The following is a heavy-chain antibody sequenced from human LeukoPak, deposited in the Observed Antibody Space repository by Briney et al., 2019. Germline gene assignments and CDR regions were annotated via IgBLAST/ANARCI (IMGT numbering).Heavy chain of an antibody. V-gene: IGHV3-7*01. Sequence: GGSLRLSCAASGFTFSTYWMSWVRQAPGKGLEWVANIKQDESEKYYVDSVKGRFTISRDNAKNSLYLQMNSLRAEDTAVYYCARDDFWRGYYPLGYWGQGTLVTVSS. CDR1: GFTFSTYW. J-gene: IGHJ4*02. CDR2: IKQDESEK. D-gene: IGHD3-3*01. CDR3: ARDDFWRGYYPLGY.